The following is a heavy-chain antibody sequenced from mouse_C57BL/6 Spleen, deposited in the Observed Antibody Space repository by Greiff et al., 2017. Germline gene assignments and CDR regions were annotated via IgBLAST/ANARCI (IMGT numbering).Heavy chain of an antibody. CDR1: GYTFTSYW. V-gene: IGHV1-50*01. J-gene: IGHJ2*01. D-gene: IGHD1-1*01. CDR2: IDPSDSYT. Sequence: VKLQQPGAELVKPGASVKLSCKASGYTFTSYWMQWVKQRPGQGLEWIGEIDPSDSYTNYNQKFKGKATLTVDTSSSTAYMQLSSLTSEDSAVYYCATYYYGSSFYWGQGTTLTVSS. CDR3: ATYYYGSSFY.